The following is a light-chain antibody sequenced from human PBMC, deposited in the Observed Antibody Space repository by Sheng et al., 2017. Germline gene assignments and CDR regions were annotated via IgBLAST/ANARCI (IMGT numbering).Light chain of an antibody. V-gene: IGKV1-5*03. CDR2: KAS. J-gene: IGKJ1*01. CDR3: QQYSGYWT. CDR1: QSISSW. Sequence: DIQMTQSPSTLSASVGDRVTITCRASQSISSWLAWYQQKPGKAPNLLIYKASYLESGVPSRFSGSGSGTEFTLTISSLQPDDFATFYCQQYSGYWTFGQGTKVEIK.